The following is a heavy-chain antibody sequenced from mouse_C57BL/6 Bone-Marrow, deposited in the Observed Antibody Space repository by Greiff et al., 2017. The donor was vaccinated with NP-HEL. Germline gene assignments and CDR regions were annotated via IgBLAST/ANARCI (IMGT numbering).Heavy chain of an antibody. J-gene: IGHJ3*01. Sequence: EVKLVESGGGLVKPGGSLKLSCAASGFTFSSYAMSWVRQTPEQRLEWVATISAGGSYTYYPDNVKGRFTISRDNAKNNLYLHMSHLKSEDTAMYYCARDRGGAYWGQGTLVTVSA. CDR3: ARDRGGAY. CDR1: GFTFSSYA. CDR2: ISAGGSYT. V-gene: IGHV5-4*01. D-gene: IGHD3-1*01.